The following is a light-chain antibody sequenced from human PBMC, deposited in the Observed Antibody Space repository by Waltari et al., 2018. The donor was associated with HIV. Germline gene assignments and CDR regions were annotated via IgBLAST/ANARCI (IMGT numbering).Light chain of an antibody. Sequence: QSALTQPPSASGSPGQSVTISCTGTSSDVGGYNYVSWYRQYPGNAPKLMIYDVSKRPSGVPDRFSGSKSVNTASLTVSGLQAEDEADYYCSSYAGSNILVFGGGTKLRVL. CDR2: DVS. CDR1: SSDVGGYNY. J-gene: IGLJ3*02. CDR3: SSYAGSNILV. V-gene: IGLV2-8*01.